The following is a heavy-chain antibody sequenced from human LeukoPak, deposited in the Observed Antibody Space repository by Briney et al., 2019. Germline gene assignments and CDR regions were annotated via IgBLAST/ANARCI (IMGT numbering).Heavy chain of an antibody. D-gene: IGHD3-3*01. CDR2: IYYSGIT. J-gene: IGHJ3*02. V-gene: IGHV4-39*01. CDR3: ARLWSSFDGFDI. CDR1: GGSVSNNNFY. Sequence: SETLSLTCTVSGGSVSNNNFYWGWIRQSPGKGLEWIGIIYYSGITYYNPSLKSRVIMAVDTSKDQFSLQLNSVSAADTAVCYCARLWSSFDGFDIWGQGTMVTVSS.